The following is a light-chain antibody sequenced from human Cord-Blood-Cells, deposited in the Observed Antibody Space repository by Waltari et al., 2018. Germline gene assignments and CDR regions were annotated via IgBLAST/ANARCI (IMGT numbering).Light chain of an antibody. CDR3: QQYNNWPLT. V-gene: IGKV3-15*01. J-gene: IGKJ4*01. CDR2: GAS. Sequence: EIVLTQSPATLSLSPGVRATLSCSASQSLSSNLAWYQHKPGQAPRLPIYGASTRATGSPARFSGSGSGTEFTLTISSLQSEDFAVYYCQQYNNWPLTFGGGTKVEIK. CDR1: QSLSSN.